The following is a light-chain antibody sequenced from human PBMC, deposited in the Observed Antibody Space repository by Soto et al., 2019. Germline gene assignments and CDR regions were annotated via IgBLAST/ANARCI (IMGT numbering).Light chain of an antibody. V-gene: IGLV1-44*01. Sequence: QSVLTQPPSASGTPGQRITISCSGSSSNIGDNPVNWYQQLPGAAPKLLIYINDQRPSGVPDRFSGSKSGTSASLAISGLQPEDEADYYCGSYSSTDTPFVFGTGTKLTVL. CDR1: SSNIGDNP. CDR3: GSYSSTDTPFV. CDR2: IND. J-gene: IGLJ1*01.